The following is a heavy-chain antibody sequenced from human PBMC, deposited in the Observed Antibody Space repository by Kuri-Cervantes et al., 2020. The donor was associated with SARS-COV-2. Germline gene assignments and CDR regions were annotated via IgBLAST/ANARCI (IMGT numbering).Heavy chain of an antibody. D-gene: IGHD3-3*01. J-gene: IGHJ6*02. V-gene: IGHV4-59*12. CDR1: GGSISSYY. CDR2: IYYSGST. CDR3: ARLNDFWSGYPYGMDV. Sequence: SETLSLTCTVSGGSISSYYWSWIRQPPGKGLEWIGYIYYSGSTNYNPSLKSRVTISVDTSKNQFSLKLSSVTAADTAVYYCARLNDFWSGYPYGMDVRGQGTTVTVSS.